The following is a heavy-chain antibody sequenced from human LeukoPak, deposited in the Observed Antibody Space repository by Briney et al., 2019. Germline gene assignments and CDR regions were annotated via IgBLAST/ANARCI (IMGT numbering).Heavy chain of an antibody. CDR2: ISGSGGST. Sequence: SGGSLRLSCAACGFTFSSYAMSWVRQAPGKGLEWVSAISGSGGSTYYADSVKGRFTISRDNSKNTLYLQMNSLRAEDTAVYYCAKDLGVIAAAENDYWGQGTLVTVSS. CDR1: GFTFSSYA. D-gene: IGHD6-13*01. V-gene: IGHV3-23*01. CDR3: AKDLGVIAAAENDY. J-gene: IGHJ4*02.